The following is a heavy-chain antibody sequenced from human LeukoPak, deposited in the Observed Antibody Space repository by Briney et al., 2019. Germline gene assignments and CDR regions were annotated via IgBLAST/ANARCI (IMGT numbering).Heavy chain of an antibody. V-gene: IGHV4-59*01. CDR3: ARVKGSNRFDP. J-gene: IGHJ5*02. Sequence: PSETLSLTCTVSGVSISIYYWSWIRQPPGKGLEWIGYIYNSESTYYNPSLKSRVSISLDTSKNQFSLRLNPVTAADTAVYYCARVKGSNRFDPWGQGTLVTVSS. CDR1: GVSISIYY. CDR2: IYNSEST. D-gene: IGHD6-6*01.